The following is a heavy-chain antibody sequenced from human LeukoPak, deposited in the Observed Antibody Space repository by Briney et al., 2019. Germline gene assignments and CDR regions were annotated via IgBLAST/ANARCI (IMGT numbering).Heavy chain of an antibody. J-gene: IGHJ6*02. CDR3: ARDLDTYYGMDV. CDR1: GFTFSSYG. V-gene: IGHV3-30*03. D-gene: IGHD5-18*01. Sequence: GGSLRLSCAASGFTFSSYGMHWVRQAPGKGLEWVAVISYDGSNKYYADSVKGRFTISRDNSKNTLYLQMNSLRAEDTAVYYCARDLDTYYGMDVWGQGTTVTVSS. CDR2: ISYDGSNK.